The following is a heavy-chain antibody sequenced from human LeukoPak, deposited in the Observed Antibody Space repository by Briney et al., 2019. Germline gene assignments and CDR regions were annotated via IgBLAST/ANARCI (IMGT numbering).Heavy chain of an antibody. J-gene: IGHJ4*02. CDR2: VSGSGGST. CDR1: GITFSNYA. V-gene: IGHV3-23*01. D-gene: IGHD2-15*01. Sequence: GGSLRLSCAASGITFSNYAMSWVRQAPGKGLEWVSIVSGSGGSTYYADSMKGRFTISRDNAKNSLYLQMNSLRAEDTAVYYCARAVHCSGGGCLVRVWGQGTLVTVSS. CDR3: ARAVHCSGGGCLVRV.